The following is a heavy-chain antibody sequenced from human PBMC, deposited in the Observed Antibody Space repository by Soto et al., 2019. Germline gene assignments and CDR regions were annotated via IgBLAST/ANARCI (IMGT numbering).Heavy chain of an antibody. CDR2: ISAGNGNT. J-gene: IGHJ4*02. V-gene: IGHV1-3*01. Sequence: GASVKVSCKASGYTFTSYAMHWVRQAPGQRLEWMGWISAGNGNTKYSQKFQGRFTISRDNAQNAVYLQMNSLRAEDTAVYYCVRGDGDRFDGNGYLGRHWGQGTLVTVSS. CDR1: GYTFTSYA. CDR3: VRGDGDRFDGNGYLGRH. D-gene: IGHD5-18*01.